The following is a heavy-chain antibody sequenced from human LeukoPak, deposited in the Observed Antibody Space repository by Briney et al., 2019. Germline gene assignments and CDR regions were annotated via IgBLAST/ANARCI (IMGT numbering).Heavy chain of an antibody. CDR2: ISSSSSYI. D-gene: IGHD6-13*01. CDR1: GFTFSSYS. V-gene: IGHV3-21*01. J-gene: IGHJ4*02. CDR3: ARDSGTAAAGDDY. Sequence: GGSLRLSCAASGFTFSSYSMNWVRQAPGKGLEWVSSISSSSSYIYYADSVKGRFTISRDNAKNSLYLQMNSLRAEDTAVYYCARDSGTAAAGDDYWGQGTLVTVSS.